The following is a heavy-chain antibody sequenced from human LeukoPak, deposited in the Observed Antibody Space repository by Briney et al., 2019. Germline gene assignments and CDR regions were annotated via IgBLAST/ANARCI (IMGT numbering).Heavy chain of an antibody. Sequence: SETLSLTCSVSGYSISSGYFWGWIRQPPGKGLDWIGSIYHGGSTYYNPSLKSRVTISLDTSKNQFSLKLSSVTAADTAVYYCASGNYYGSGSYRYWGQGTLVTVSS. CDR2: IYHGGST. CDR3: ASGNYYGSGSYRY. D-gene: IGHD3-10*01. J-gene: IGHJ4*02. V-gene: IGHV4-38-2*02. CDR1: GYSISSGYF.